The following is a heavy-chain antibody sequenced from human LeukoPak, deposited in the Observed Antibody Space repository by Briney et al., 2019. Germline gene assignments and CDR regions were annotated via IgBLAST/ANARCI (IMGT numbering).Heavy chain of an antibody. CDR2: INHSGST. CDR1: GGSFSGYY. D-gene: IGHD6-13*01. Sequence: SETLSLTGAVYGGSFSGYYWSWIRQPPGKGLEWIGEINHSGSTNYNPSLKSRVTISVDTSKNQFSLKLSSVTAADTAVYYCARLNIAAAANYFDYWGQGTLVTVSS. J-gene: IGHJ4*02. V-gene: IGHV4-34*01. CDR3: ARLNIAAAANYFDY.